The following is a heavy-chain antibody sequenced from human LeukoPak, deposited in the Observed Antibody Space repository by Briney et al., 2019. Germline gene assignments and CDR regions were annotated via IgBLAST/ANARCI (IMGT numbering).Heavy chain of an antibody. CDR3: ARDPSNTSGWFQYFDL. J-gene: IGHJ2*01. V-gene: IGHV1-18*01. Sequence: GASVKVSCKASGYTFTHHGITWVRQAPRQGLEWMGWISAYNGDTIYAQNFQGRVTLTTDSSTSTAYMELRSLRSDDTAVYFCARDPSNTSGWFQYFDLWGRGTLVTVSS. CDR1: GYTFTHHG. CDR2: ISAYNGDT. D-gene: IGHD6-19*01.